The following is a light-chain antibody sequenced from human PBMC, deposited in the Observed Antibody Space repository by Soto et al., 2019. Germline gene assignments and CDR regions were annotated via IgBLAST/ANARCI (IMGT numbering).Light chain of an antibody. CDR1: SSDVGGYNY. CDR3: SSHAGSNNYV. J-gene: IGLJ1*01. Sequence: QSVLTQPASVSGSPGQSITISCTGTSSDVGGYNYVSWYQQQSGKAPKLMIHEVSNRPSGVSNRFSGSKSGNTASLTISGLQAEDEADYYCSSHAGSNNYVFGTGTKLTVL. V-gene: IGLV2-14*01. CDR2: EVS.